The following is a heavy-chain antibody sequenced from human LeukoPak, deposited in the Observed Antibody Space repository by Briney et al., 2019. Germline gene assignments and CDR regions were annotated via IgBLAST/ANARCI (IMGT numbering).Heavy chain of an antibody. D-gene: IGHD5-18*01. CDR3: ATRGYSYGYSYYYYYGMDV. Sequence: ASVKVSCKASGYTFTSYYMHWVRQAPGQGLEWMGIINPSGGSTSYAQKLQGRVTMTRDTSTSTVYMELSSLRSEDTAVYYCATRGYSYGYSYYYYYGMDVWGQGTTVTVSS. CDR2: INPSGGST. CDR1: GYTFTSYY. V-gene: IGHV1-46*01. J-gene: IGHJ6*02.